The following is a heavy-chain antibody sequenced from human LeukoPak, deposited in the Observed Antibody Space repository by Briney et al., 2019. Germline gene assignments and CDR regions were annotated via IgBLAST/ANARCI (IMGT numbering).Heavy chain of an antibody. J-gene: IGHJ4*02. D-gene: IGHD2-15*01. V-gene: IGHV4-30-4*01. CDR1: GGSISSGDYY. CDR3: GRSIGYLYGFDY. Sequence: SQTLSLTCTVSGGSISSGDYYWSWIRQPPGKGLEWIGYIYYSGSTNYNPSLKSRVTISVDTSKNQFSLKLSSVTAADTAVYYCGRSIGYLYGFDYWGQGTLVTVSS. CDR2: IYYSGST.